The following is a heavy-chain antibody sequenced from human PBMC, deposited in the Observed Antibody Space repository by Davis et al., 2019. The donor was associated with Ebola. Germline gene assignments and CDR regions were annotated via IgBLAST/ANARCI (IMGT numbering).Heavy chain of an antibody. D-gene: IGHD1-26*01. Sequence: PGGSLRLSCSASGFPFSSYAMTWVRQAPGKGLEWVSSISGSGTNTYDADSVKGRFTISRDNSKNPLYLQMNSLRAEDTAVYYCARDDRGWDLIQGYYGMDVWGQGTTVTVSS. CDR3: ARDDRGWDLIQGYYGMDV. J-gene: IGHJ6*02. CDR2: ISGSGTNT. CDR1: GFPFSSYA. V-gene: IGHV3-23*01.